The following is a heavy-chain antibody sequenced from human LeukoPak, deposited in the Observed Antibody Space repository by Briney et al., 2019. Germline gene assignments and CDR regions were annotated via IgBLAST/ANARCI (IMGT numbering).Heavy chain of an antibody. J-gene: IGHJ6*04. CDR1: GFTFSSYS. CDR2: IISSSSYI. D-gene: IGHD3-10*01. V-gene: IGHV3-21*06. Sequence: GGSPRLSCAASGFTFSSYSMNWVRQAPGKGLEWVSSIISSSSYIYYADSVKGRFTISRDNAKNSLYLQMNSLRAEDTAVYYCAGNYGSGSYLDYYYGMDVWGKGTTVTVSS. CDR3: AGNYGSGSYLDYYYGMDV.